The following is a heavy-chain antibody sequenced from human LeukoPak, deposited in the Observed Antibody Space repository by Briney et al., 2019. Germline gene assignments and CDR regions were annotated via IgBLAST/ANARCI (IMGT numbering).Heavy chain of an antibody. CDR1: GFTFSSYG. J-gene: IGHJ4*02. CDR2: ISYDGSNK. CDR3: AKETFTYYYDSSGYYSDYYFDY. Sequence: GGSLRLSCAASGFTFSSYGMHWVRQAPGKGLEWVAVISYDGSNKYYADSVKGRFTISRDNSKNTLYLQMNSLRAEDTAVYYCAKETFTYYYDSSGYYSDYYFDYWGQGTLVTVSS. V-gene: IGHV3-30*18. D-gene: IGHD3-22*01.